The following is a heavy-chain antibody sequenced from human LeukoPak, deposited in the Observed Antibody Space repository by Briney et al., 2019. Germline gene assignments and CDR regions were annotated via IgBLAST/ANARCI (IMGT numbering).Heavy chain of an antibody. Sequence: PSETLSLTCTVSGGSISSYYWSWIRQPAGKGLEWIGRIYTSGSTNYNPSLKSRVTMSVDTSKNQFSLKLSSVIAADTAVYYCARMLTTVTTGYSYYYMDVWGKGTTVTASS. D-gene: IGHD4-17*01. CDR3: ARMLTTVTTGYSYYYMDV. J-gene: IGHJ6*03. CDR1: GGSISSYY. V-gene: IGHV4-4*07. CDR2: IYTSGST.